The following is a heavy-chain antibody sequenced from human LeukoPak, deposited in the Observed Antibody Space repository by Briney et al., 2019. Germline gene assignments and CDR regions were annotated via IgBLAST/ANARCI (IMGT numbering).Heavy chain of an antibody. CDR2: VSAYNGNT. D-gene: IGHD7-27*01. CDR1: GYTFTSYG. CDR3: ARGLPWGQNSLYGMDV. V-gene: IGHV1-18*01. Sequence: ASVKVSCKASGYTFTSYGVSWVRQAPGQGLEWMGWVSAYNGNTNYAQKVQARVTMTRDTSTSTAYMELRSLRSDDTAVYYCARGLPWGQNSLYGMDVWGQGTTVTVSS. J-gene: IGHJ6*02.